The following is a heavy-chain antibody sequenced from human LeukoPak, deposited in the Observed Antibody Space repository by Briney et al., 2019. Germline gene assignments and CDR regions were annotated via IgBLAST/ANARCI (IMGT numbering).Heavy chain of an antibody. V-gene: IGHV4-59*01. CDR3: ARVPVYYGMDV. J-gene: IGHJ6*02. Sequence: SETLSLTCTVSGATISSFYWSWIRQPPGKGLEFIGYVYYTGSTNYTPSLESRVTISLDTSKNEFSLKMSSVTAADTAVYYCARVPVYYGMDVWGQGTTVTVSS. CDR2: VYYTGST. CDR1: GATISSFY.